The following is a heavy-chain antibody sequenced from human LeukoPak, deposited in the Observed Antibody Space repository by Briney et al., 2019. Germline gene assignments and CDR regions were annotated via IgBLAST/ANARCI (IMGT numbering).Heavy chain of an antibody. Sequence: GGSLRLSCIASGFRFDAFTIGWVRQAPGKGLEWVSGIDGGAVKTYFADSVKGRFTISRDNSKNTLYLQMNSLRAEDTAVYYCARGRGHIYDPNTTGWFDPWGQGTLVTVSS. D-gene: IGHD3-3*01. CDR1: GFRFDAFT. V-gene: IGHV3-23*01. CDR3: ARGRGHIYDPNTTGWFDP. CDR2: IDGGAVKT. J-gene: IGHJ5*02.